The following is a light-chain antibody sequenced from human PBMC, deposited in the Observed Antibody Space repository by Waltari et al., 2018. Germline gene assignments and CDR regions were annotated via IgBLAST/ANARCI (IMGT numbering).Light chain of an antibody. Sequence: QAVVTQEPSLTVSPGGTVPPTCGSNTGAVTSGHFPYWFQQTPGQAPVTLIYDASNRHSWTPARFSGSLLGGKAALTLSGAQPEDEADYYCLLSFSGADVVFGGGTKLTVL. CDR3: LLSFSGADVV. J-gene: IGLJ2*01. V-gene: IGLV7-46*01. CDR1: TGAVTSGHF. CDR2: DAS.